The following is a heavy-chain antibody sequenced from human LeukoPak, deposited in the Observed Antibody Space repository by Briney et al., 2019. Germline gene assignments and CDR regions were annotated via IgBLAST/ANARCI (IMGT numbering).Heavy chain of an antibody. Sequence: SQTLSLTWTVSGGSISSGDYYWSWIRQPPGKGLEWIGYIYYSGSTYYNPSLKSRATISVDTSKNQFSLKLSSVTAADTAVYYCARGITMIDRAAFDIWGQGTMVTVSS. CDR3: ARGITMIDRAAFDI. CDR2: IYYSGST. J-gene: IGHJ3*02. D-gene: IGHD3-22*01. CDR1: GGSISSGDYY. V-gene: IGHV4-30-4*08.